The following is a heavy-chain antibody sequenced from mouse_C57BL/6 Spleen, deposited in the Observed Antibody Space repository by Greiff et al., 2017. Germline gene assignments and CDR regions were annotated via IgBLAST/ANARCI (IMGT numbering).Heavy chain of an antibody. D-gene: IGHD2-13*01. J-gene: IGHJ2*01. V-gene: IGHV1-81*01. CDR1: GYTFTSYG. Sequence: QVQLQQSGAELARPGASVKLSCKASGYTFTSYGISWVKQRTGQGLEWIGEIYPRSGNTYYNEKFKGKATLTADKSSSTAYMELRSLTSEDSAVYFCAREGGDYGWNYFDYWGQGTTLTVSS. CDR3: AREGGDYGWNYFDY. CDR2: IYPRSGNT.